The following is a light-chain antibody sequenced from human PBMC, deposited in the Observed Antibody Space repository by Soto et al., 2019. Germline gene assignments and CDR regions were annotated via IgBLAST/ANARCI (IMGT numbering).Light chain of an antibody. J-gene: IGKJ4*01. CDR3: QQYGTSPT. CDR2: DAS. V-gene: IGKV3-20*01. CDR1: QSVTDNY. Sequence: SVLTQSPGTLSLSPGERATLSCRASQSVTDNYLAWFQHKPGQPPRLLIYDASSRATGIPDRFSGSGSGTDFTLTISRLEPEDFAVYYCQQYGTSPTFGGGTKVEIK.